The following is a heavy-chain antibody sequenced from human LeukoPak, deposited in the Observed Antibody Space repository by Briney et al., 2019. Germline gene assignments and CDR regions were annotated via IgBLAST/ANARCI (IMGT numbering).Heavy chain of an antibody. V-gene: IGHV4-38-2*02. CDR2: IYHSGST. Sequence: SETLSLTCTVSGYSISSGYYWGWIRQPPGKGLEWIGSIYHSGSTYYNPSLKSRVTISVDTSKNQFSLKLSSVTAADTAVYYCARDLESGSYEHYFDYWGQGTLVTVTS. J-gene: IGHJ4*02. CDR3: ARDLESGSYEHYFDY. D-gene: IGHD1-26*01. CDR1: GYSISSGYY.